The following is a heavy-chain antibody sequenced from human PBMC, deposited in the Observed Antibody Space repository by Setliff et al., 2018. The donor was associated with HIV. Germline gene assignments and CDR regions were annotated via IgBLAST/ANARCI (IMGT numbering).Heavy chain of an antibody. Sequence: SETLSLTCSVSGDSIFTSTYYWGWIRQPPGKRLEWIGSIYHSGNTYYNPSLKSRVSISVDRSKNHFSLRLSSVTAADTAVYYCVRVPDYWGPGTLVTVSS. CDR3: VRVPDY. V-gene: IGHV4-39*07. J-gene: IGHJ4*02. CDR1: GDSIFTSTYY. CDR2: IYHSGNT.